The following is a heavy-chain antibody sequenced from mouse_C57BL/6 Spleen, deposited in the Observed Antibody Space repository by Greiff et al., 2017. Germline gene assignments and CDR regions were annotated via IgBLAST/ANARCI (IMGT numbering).Heavy chain of an antibody. V-gene: IGHV1-72*01. CDR3: ARVLITTVVAPFDY. D-gene: IGHD1-1*01. CDR2: IDPNSGGT. CDR1: GYTFTSYW. Sequence: QVQLKQPGAELVKPGASVKLSCKASGYTFTSYWMHWVKQRPGRGLEWIGRIDPNSGGTKYNEKFKSKATLTVDKPSSTAYMQLSSLTSEDSAVYYCARVLITTVVAPFDYWGQGTTLTVSS. J-gene: IGHJ2*01.